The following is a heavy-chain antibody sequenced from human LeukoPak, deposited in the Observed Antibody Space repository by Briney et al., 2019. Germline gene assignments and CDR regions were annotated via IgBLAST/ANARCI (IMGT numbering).Heavy chain of an antibody. CDR3: ARGGVAVAGVPYYYYGMDV. CDR1: GGSFSGYY. D-gene: IGHD6-19*01. J-gene: IGHJ6*02. V-gene: IGHV4-34*01. Sequence: SETLSLTCAVYGGSFSGYYWSWIRQPPGKGLEWIGEINHSGSTNYNPSLKSRVTISVDTSKNQFSLKLSSVTAADTTVYYCARGGVAVAGVPYYYYGMDVWGQGTTVTVSS. CDR2: INHSGST.